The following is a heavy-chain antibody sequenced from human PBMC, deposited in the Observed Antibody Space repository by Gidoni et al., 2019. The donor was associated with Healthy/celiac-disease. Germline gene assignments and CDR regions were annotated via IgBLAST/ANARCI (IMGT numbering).Heavy chain of an antibody. Sequence: QVQLVQSGAEVKKPGASVKVSCKASGYTFTSYYMHWVRQAPGQGLEWMGIINPSGGSTSYAQKFQGRVTMTRDTSTSTVYMELSSLRSEDTAVYYCARDRGVYDFWSGYYPDYWGQGTLVTVSS. CDR2: INPSGGST. D-gene: IGHD3-3*01. CDR1: GYTFTSYY. V-gene: IGHV1-46*01. CDR3: ARDRGVYDFWSGYYPDY. J-gene: IGHJ4*02.